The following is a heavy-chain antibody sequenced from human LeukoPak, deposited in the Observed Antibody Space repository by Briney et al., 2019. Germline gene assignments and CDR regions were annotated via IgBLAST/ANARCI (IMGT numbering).Heavy chain of an antibody. CDR1: GGSFSGYY. V-gene: IGHV4-34*01. Sequence: SETLSLTCAVYGGSFSGYYWSWIRQPPGKGLEWIGEINHSGSTNYNPSLKSRVTISVDTSKNQFSLKLSSVTAADTAVYYCARVTGYVIEDYFDYWGQGTLVTVSS. CDR3: ARVTGYVIEDYFDY. CDR2: INHSGST. J-gene: IGHJ4*02. D-gene: IGHD3-22*01.